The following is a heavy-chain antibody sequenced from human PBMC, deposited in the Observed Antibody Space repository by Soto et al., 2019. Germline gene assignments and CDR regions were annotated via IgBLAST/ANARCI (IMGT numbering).Heavy chain of an antibody. CDR2: ISWNSGSI. V-gene: IGHV3-9*01. CDR1: GFTFDDYA. Sequence: GGSLRLSCAASGFTFDDYAMHWVRQAPGKGLEWVSGISWNSGSIGYADSVKGRFTISRDNAKNSLYLQMNSLRAEDTALYYCAKDRWRYSSSWFRGFDIWGQGTMVTVSS. CDR3: AKDRWRYSSSWFRGFDI. J-gene: IGHJ3*02. D-gene: IGHD6-13*01.